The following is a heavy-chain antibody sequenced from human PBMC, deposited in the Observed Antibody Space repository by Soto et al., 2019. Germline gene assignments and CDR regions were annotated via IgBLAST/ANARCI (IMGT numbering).Heavy chain of an antibody. J-gene: IGHJ6*02. V-gene: IGHV3-48*02. D-gene: IGHD5-12*01. CDR1: GFTFSSYS. CDR3: ARYSGYGYYYGMDV. Sequence: GGSLRLSCAASGFTFSSYSMNWVRQAPGKGLEWVSYISSSSSTIYYADSVKGRFTISRDNAKNSLYLQMNSLRDEDTAVYYCARYSGYGYYYGMDVWGQGTTVTVSS. CDR2: ISSSSSTI.